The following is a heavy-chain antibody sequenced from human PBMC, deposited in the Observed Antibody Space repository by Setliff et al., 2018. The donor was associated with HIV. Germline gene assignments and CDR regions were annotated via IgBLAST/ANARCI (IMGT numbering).Heavy chain of an antibody. J-gene: IGHJ6*02. D-gene: IGHD3-10*01. Sequence: GGSLRLSCAASRFDFNNYWMCWVRQAPGKGLEWVANIGQDGSEKNYVDSVKGRFTISRDNATNSMDLQMNSLRAEDTAIYYCARKLRPGHGVDVWGQGTTVTVSS. CDR2: IGQDGSEK. CDR1: RFDFNNYW. CDR3: ARKLRPGHGVDV. V-gene: IGHV3-7*01.